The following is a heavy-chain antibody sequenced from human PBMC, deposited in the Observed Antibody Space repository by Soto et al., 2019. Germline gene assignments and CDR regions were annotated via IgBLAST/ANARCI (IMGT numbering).Heavy chain of an antibody. CDR2: INPNSGGT. Sequence: KASGYTFTGYYMHLVRQAPGQVLEWMGWINPNSGGTNYAQKFQGWVTMTRDTSISTAYMELSRLRSDDTAVYYCARGRDSGYDSSFFDYWGQGTLVTVSS. V-gene: IGHV1-2*04. D-gene: IGHD5-12*01. J-gene: IGHJ4*02. CDR3: ARGRDSGYDSSFFDY. CDR1: GYTFTGYY.